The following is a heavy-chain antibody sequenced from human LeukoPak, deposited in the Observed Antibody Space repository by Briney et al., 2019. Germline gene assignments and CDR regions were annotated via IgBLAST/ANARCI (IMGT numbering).Heavy chain of an antibody. D-gene: IGHD3-10*01. CDR1: GGSISSSNW. Sequence: SETLSFTCAVSGGSISSSNWWSWVRQPPGKGLEWIGEIYHSGSTNYNPSLKSRVTISVDKSKNQFSLKLSSVTAADTAVYYCARVVGGSGSSPFDYWGQGTLVTVSS. J-gene: IGHJ4*02. CDR2: IYHSGST. CDR3: ARVVGGSGSSPFDY. V-gene: IGHV4-4*02.